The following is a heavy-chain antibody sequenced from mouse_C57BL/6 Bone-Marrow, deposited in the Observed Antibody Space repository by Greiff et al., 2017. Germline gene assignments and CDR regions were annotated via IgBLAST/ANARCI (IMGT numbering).Heavy chain of an antibody. J-gene: IGHJ2*01. D-gene: IGHD2-4*01. V-gene: IGHV1-55*01. CDR3: GRWFYDYALDY. Sequence: QVQLQQPGAELVKPGASVKMSCKASGYTFTSYWITWVKQRPGQGLEWIGDIYPGSGSTNYNEKFKSKATMTVDTSSSTAYMQLSSLTSEDSAVYYCGRWFYDYALDYWGQGTTLTVSS. CDR1: GYTFTSYW. CDR2: IYPGSGST.